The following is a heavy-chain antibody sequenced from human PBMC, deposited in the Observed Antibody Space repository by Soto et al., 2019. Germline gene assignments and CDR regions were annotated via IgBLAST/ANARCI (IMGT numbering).Heavy chain of an antibody. CDR2: IGSAGAT. V-gene: IGHV3-13*01. Sequence: EVQLVESGGGLVQPGGSLRLSCAASGFTLSGYDIHWVRQATGKGLEWVSGIGSAGATYYEDSVKGRFTISRENAKNSLYLQMNSLRVGDTAVYYCTIKTPTNGMAVWGQGTTVTVSS. CDR1: GFTLSGYD. CDR3: TIKTPTNGMAV. J-gene: IGHJ6*02. D-gene: IGHD2-15*01.